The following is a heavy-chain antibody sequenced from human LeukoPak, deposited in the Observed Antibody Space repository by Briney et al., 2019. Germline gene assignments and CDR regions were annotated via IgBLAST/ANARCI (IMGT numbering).Heavy chain of an antibody. CDR3: AKADYDSSGYRRFDY. Sequence: GGSLRLSCAASGFTFSSYAMSWVRQAPGKGLEWVSAISGSGGRTYYADSVKGRFTISRGNSKNTLYLQMNSLRAEDTAVYYCAKADYDSSGYRRFDYWGQGTLVTVSS. V-gene: IGHV3-23*01. CDR2: ISGSGGRT. J-gene: IGHJ4*02. D-gene: IGHD3-22*01. CDR1: GFTFSSYA.